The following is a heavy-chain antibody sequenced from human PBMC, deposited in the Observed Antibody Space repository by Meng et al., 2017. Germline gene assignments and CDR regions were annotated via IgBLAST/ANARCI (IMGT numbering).Heavy chain of an antibody. CDR2: INHSGST. CDR3: ARAPGYYGSGAIDY. Sequence: VRLQQCGPGLLKPSETLPRTCAVYGGSFSGYYWSWIRQPPGKGMEWIGEINHSGSTNYNPSLKSRVTISVDTSKNQFSLKLSSVTSADTAVYYCARAPGYYGSGAIDYWGQGTLVTVSS. V-gene: IGHV4-34*01. CDR1: GGSFSGYY. J-gene: IGHJ4*02. D-gene: IGHD3-10*01.